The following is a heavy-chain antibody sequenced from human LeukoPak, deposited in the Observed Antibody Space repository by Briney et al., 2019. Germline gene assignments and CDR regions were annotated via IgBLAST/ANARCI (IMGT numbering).Heavy chain of an antibody. CDR1: GFTLSDSW. V-gene: IGHV3-74*01. Sequence: GGSLRLSCTASGFTLSDSWMNWVRQAPGKGPEWISHISPDGRNIAYADSVKGRFTISRDSAKNTLYLQMNSLRVGDTALYYCVRDAWGTIPYDSWGQGTLVTVSS. J-gene: IGHJ4*02. CDR3: VRDAWGTIPYDS. CDR2: ISPDGRNI. D-gene: IGHD1-7*01.